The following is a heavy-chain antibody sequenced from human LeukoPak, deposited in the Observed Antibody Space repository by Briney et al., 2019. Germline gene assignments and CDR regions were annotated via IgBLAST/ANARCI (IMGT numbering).Heavy chain of an antibody. CDR1: GFTFDNYA. D-gene: IGHD3-10*01. CDR2: IAWNSGNT. V-gene: IGHV3-9*01. CDR3: AKDMNSYGSGSSYNPWGPFDS. J-gene: IGHJ4*02. Sequence: PGRSLRLSCAASGFTFDNYAMHWVRHAPGKGLEWVSGIAWNSGNTSFADSVKGRFTISRDNAENSLYLQMNSLTPEDTAFYFCAKDMNSYGSGSSYNPWGPFDSWGQGTLVTVSS.